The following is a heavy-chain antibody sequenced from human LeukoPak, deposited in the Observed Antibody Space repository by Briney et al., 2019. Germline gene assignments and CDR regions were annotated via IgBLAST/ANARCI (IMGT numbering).Heavy chain of an antibody. CDR1: GGSFSGYY. CDR3: ALTRYCSSTSCYDNWFDP. J-gene: IGHJ5*02. CDR2: INHSGST. V-gene: IGHV4-34*01. Sequence: SETLSLTCAVYGGSFSGYYWSWIRQPPGKGLEWIGEINHSGSTNYNPSLKSRVTISVDTSKNQFSLKLSSVTAADTAVYYCALTRYCSSTSCYDNWFDPWGQGTLVTVSS. D-gene: IGHD2-2*01.